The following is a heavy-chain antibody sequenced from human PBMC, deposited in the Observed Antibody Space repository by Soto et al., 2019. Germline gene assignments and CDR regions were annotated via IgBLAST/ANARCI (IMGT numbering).Heavy chain of an antibody. V-gene: IGHV3-15*07. CDR1: GFTFSKAW. J-gene: IGHJ4*02. Sequence: EVQLVESGGGLVKPGGSLKVSCAASGFTFSKAWMNWVRQAPGKGLEWVGRIKSKSDGGTTDYAAPVKGRFTISRDDSKNMVYLQMSRLSSDDTAVYYCTTDEAYDFDSRGYDEFAYWGQGTLVTVSS. CDR3: TTDEAYDFDSRGYDEFAY. CDR2: IKSKSDGGTT. D-gene: IGHD3-22*01.